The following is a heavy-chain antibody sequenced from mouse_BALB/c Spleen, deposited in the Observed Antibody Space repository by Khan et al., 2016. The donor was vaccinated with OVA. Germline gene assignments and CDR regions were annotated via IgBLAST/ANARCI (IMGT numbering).Heavy chain of an antibody. CDR3: ARGNYYGYDLDY. J-gene: IGHJ2*01. V-gene: IGHV3-2*02. D-gene: IGHD1-2*01. CDR2: ISYSGVT. CDR1: GYSITSGYA. Sequence: EVQLQESGPGLVKPSQSLSLTCTVTGYSITSGYAWNWIRQFPGNKLEWMGYISYSGVTCYTPSLKSRISLTRDTSKNQFFLQLNSVTTEDTATYYCARGNYYGYDLDYGGQGTTLTVSS.